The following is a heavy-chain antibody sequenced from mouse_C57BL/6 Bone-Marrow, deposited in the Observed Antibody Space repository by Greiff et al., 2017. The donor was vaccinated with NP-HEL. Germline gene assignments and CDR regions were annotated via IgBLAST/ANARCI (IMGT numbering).Heavy chain of an antibody. D-gene: IGHD1-1*01. V-gene: IGHV1-15*01. Sequence: QVQLQQSGAELVRPGASVTLSCKASGYTFTDYEMHWVKQTPVHGLEWIGAIDPETGGTAYNQKFKGKAILTADKSSSTAYMELRSLTSEDSAVYYCTSRYGSSPSYAMDYWGQGTSVTVSS. CDR2: IDPETGGT. J-gene: IGHJ4*01. CDR3: TSRYGSSPSYAMDY. CDR1: GYTFTDYE.